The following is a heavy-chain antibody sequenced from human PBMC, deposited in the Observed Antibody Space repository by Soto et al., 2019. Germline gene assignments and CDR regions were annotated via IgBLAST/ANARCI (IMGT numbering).Heavy chain of an antibody. CDR2: ISYDGSNK. J-gene: IGHJ5*02. CDR1: GFTFSSYA. CDR3: ARPSFVLRYFDWLLYS. Sequence: GGSLRLSCAASGFTFSSYAMHWVRQAPGKGLEWVAVISYDGSNKYYADSVKGRFTISRDNSKNTLYLQMNSLRAEDTAVYYCARPSFVLRYFDWLLYSWGQGTLVTVSS. D-gene: IGHD3-9*01. V-gene: IGHV3-30-3*01.